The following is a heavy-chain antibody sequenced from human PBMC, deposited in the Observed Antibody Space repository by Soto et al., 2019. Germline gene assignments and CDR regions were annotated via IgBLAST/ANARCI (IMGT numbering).Heavy chain of an antibody. V-gene: IGHV3-7*01. CDR2: IKQDGSEK. D-gene: IGHD6-13*01. CDR3: AREWSAAGKKYYYYYGMDV. CDR1: GFTFSSYW. J-gene: IGHJ6*02. Sequence: GGSLRLSCAASGFTFSSYWMSWVRQAPGKGLEWVANIKQDGSEKYYVDSVKGRFTISRDNAKNSLYLQMNSLRAEDTAVYYCAREWSAAGKKYYYYYGMDVWGQGTTVTVSS.